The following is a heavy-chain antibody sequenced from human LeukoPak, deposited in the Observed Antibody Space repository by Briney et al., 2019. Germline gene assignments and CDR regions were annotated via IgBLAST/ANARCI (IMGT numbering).Heavy chain of an antibody. J-gene: IGHJ6*03. CDR1: GFTFSSYG. CDR3: AKGDSSGHLDYMDV. D-gene: IGHD6-19*01. CDR2: ISYDGSNK. V-gene: IGHV3-30*18. Sequence: GGSLRLSCAASGFTFSSYGMHWVRQAPGKGLEGVAVISYDGSNKYYADSVKGRFTISRDNSKNSLYLQMNSLRAEDMALYYCAKGDSSGHLDYMDVWGKGTTVTVSS.